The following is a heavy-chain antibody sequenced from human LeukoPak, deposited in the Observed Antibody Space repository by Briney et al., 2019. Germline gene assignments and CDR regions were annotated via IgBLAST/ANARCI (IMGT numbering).Heavy chain of an antibody. CDR2: IYGGGNT. CDR3: ATGGRSGMAFDF. CDR1: GFIATSNY. D-gene: IGHD2-8*01. V-gene: IGHV3-53*01. Sequence: GGSLRLSCSFSGFIATSNYMAWVRQSPGKGLQWISFIYGGGNTLYADSVRDRFSISRDNSKSTLYLQMSSLRVEDTAVYYCATGGRSGMAFDFWGQGTLVAVSS. J-gene: IGHJ4*02.